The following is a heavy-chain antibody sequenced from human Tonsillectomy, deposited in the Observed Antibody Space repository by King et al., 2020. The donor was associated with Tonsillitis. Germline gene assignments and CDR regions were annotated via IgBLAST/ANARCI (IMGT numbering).Heavy chain of an antibody. CDR1: GFAFISYA. CDR2: ITDRGSKT. CDR3: ARGSWGVGPYYGMDV. J-gene: IGHJ6*02. V-gene: IGHV3-23*04. Sequence: VQLVESGVAWVQPGGSLRLSCAASGFAFISYAMSWVRQAPGKGPEWVSVITDRGSKTYYADSVEGRLTISRDNSKNTLYLQMNSLRAEDTAIYYCARGSWGVGPYYGMDVWGRGTTVTVSS. D-gene: IGHD1-26*01.